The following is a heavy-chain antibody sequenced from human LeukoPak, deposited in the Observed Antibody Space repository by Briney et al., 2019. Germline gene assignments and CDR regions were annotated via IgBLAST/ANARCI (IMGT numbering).Heavy chain of an antibody. D-gene: IGHD1-26*01. CDR3: ARVGGGNYHPLDY. V-gene: IGHV3-30-3*01. CDR2: IAYDSSNT. CDR1: AFTFSDHS. Sequence: GRSLRLSCAASAFTFSDHSMHWVRQAPGKGLEWVSSIAYDSSNTYYADSVKGRFTISRDNSKNTLYLQLSSLRIEDTAVYYCARVGGGNYHPLDYWGQGTLVAVSS. J-gene: IGHJ4*02.